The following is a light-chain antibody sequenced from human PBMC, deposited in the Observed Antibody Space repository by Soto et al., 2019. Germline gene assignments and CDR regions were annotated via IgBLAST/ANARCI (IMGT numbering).Light chain of an antibody. CDR2: KAS. CDR1: QSVDRW. V-gene: IGKV1-5*03. J-gene: IGKJ1*01. CDR3: QQYTTIVT. Sequence: DIQMTQSPSTLSASVGDRVTITCRASQSVDRWLAWYQQRPGKAPKALIYKASNLESGVPSRFSGSGSGTEFTLTITSLQPGDIATYYCQQYTTIVTFGQGTMVEMK.